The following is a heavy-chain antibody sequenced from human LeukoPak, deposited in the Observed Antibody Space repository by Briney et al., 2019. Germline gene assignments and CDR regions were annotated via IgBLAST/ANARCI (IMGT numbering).Heavy chain of an antibody. CDR2: TYYRSKWYN. Sequence: SQTLSLTCAISGDSVSSNSAAWNWIRQSPSRGLEWLGRTYYRSKWYNDYAVSVKSRITINPDTSKNQFSLQLNSVTPEDTAVYYCARVSTPTSTDSSGWYRSHSDWYFDLWGRGTLVTVSS. V-gene: IGHV6-1*01. CDR1: GDSVSSNSAA. D-gene: IGHD6-19*01. J-gene: IGHJ2*01. CDR3: ARVSTPTSTDSSGWYRSHSDWYFDL.